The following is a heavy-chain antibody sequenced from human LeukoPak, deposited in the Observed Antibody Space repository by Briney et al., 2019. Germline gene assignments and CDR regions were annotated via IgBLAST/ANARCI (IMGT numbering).Heavy chain of an antibody. CDR2: INPNSGDT. D-gene: IGHD2-21*02. Sequence: ASVKVSFKASGYTFTRYYMHWVRQAPGQGLEWMGWINPNSGDTNYAQKFQGRVTMTRDTSISTAYMELSRLRSDDTAVYYCASIVVVTARYAFDIWGQGTMVTVSS. V-gene: IGHV1-2*02. CDR1: GYTFTRYY. CDR3: ASIVVVTARYAFDI. J-gene: IGHJ3*02.